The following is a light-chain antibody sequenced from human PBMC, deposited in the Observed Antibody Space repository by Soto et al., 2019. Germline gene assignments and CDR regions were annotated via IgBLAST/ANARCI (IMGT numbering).Light chain of an antibody. CDR1: QSISSY. V-gene: IGKV1-39*01. J-gene: IGKJ4*01. CDR2: TAS. CDR3: QQSYSTPPLT. Sequence: DIQMTQSPSSLSASVGDRVTITCRASQSISSYLNWYQQKPGKAPNLLIYTASILQSGVPSRFSGSGPGTDFTLTISSLQPEDFATYYCQQSYSTPPLTFGGGTKVDIK.